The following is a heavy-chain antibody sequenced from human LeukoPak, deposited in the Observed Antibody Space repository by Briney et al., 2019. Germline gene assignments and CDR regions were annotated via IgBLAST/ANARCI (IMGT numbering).Heavy chain of an antibody. J-gene: IGHJ4*02. CDR3: AREMGATWDY. V-gene: IGHV3-48*01. CDR1: GFTFSSYS. Sequence: GGSLRLSCAASGFTFSSYSMNGFRQAPGKGLEWVSYISTSSTIYYAAREKGRFTVSRENPTNSLYLQMNSLRAEDTAVYSCAREMGATWDYWGQGTLVTVYS. CDR2: ISTSSTI. D-gene: IGHD1-26*01.